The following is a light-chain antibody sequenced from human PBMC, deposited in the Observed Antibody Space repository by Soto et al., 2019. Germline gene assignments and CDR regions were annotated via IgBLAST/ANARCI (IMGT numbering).Light chain of an antibody. Sequence: EIVLTQSPGTLSLSPGERATLSCRASQSISSGYLAWYQQKPGQAPRLLIYGASSRATGIPGRFSASGSGTDFTLTISRLEPEDFAVYYCQQYGTSPFGQGTKVEIK. J-gene: IGKJ1*01. V-gene: IGKV3-20*01. CDR2: GAS. CDR1: QSISSGY. CDR3: QQYGTSP.